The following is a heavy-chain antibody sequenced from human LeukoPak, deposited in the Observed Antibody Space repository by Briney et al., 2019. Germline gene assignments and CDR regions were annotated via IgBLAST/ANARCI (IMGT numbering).Heavy chain of an antibody. D-gene: IGHD2-2*01. V-gene: IGHV4-34*01. CDR3: AREITDCSSTSCYLNGDAFDI. CDR2: INHSGST. CDR1: GGSFSGYY. Sequence: SSETLSLTCAVYGGSFSGYYWSWIRQPPGKGLEWIGEINHSGSTNYNPSLKSRVTISVDTSKNQFSLKLSSVTAADTAVYYCAREITDCSSTSCYLNGDAFDIWGQGTMVTVSS. J-gene: IGHJ3*02.